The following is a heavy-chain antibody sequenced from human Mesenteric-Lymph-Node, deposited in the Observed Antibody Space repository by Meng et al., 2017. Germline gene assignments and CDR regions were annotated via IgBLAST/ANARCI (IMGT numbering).Heavy chain of an antibody. CDR3: ARDGGSGWYGHFQY. CDR2: IYYSGST. CDR1: GGSISSYY. V-gene: IGHV4-59*01. D-gene: IGHD6-19*01. Sequence: SETLSLTCTVSGGSISSYYWSWIRQPPGKGLEWIGYIYYSGSTKYNPSLKSRVTISVDTSKNQFSLKLNSVTAADTAVYYCARDGGSGWYGHFQYWGQGTLVTVSS. J-gene: IGHJ1*01.